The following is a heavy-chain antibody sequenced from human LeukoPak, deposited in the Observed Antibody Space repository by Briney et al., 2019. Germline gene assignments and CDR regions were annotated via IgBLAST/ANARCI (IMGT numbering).Heavy chain of an antibody. CDR3: ARKGLPDQ. Sequence: GGSLRLSCAASGFTFNTYWMIWVRRAPGKGLEWVANINQDGSVRYYVASVKGRFTISRDNAKNLVHLQMNSLRAEDTAVYYCARKGLPDQWGQGTMVTVSS. J-gene: IGHJ4*02. CDR2: INQDGSVR. V-gene: IGHV3-7*01. D-gene: IGHD2-21*02. CDR1: GFTFNTYW.